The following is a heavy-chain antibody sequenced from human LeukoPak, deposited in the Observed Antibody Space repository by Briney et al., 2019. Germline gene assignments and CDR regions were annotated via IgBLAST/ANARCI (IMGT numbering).Heavy chain of an antibody. Sequence: SQTLSLTCTVSGGSISSGGYYWSWIRQPPGKGLEWIGYIYYSGSTYYNPSLKSRVTISVDTSKNQFSLKLSSVTAADTAVYYCAREDIVLGMDVWGQGTTVTVSS. J-gene: IGHJ6*02. CDR3: AREDIVLGMDV. CDR1: GGSISSGGYY. CDR2: IYYSGST. D-gene: IGHD2-8*02. V-gene: IGHV4-30-4*01.